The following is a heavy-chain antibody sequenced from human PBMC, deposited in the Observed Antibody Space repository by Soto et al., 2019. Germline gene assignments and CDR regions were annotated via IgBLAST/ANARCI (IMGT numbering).Heavy chain of an antibody. CDR3: ERNGHVGGRDAFDI. V-gene: IGHV3-21*01. CDR2: ISSSSSYI. J-gene: IGHJ3*02. D-gene: IGHD3-16*01. Sequence: GGSXRLSGSTSVCSFISYSISVFRHAPGKGLECVSSISSSSSYICYADSVNGRLTISRYNAKNSLYLQMNSLRAEDTAVSYCERNGHVGGRDAFDICGQRTMV. CDR1: VCSFISYS.